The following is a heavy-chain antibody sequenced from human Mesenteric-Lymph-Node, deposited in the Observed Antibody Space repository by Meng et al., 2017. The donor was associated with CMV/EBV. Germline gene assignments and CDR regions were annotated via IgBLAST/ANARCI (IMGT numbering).Heavy chain of an antibody. J-gene: IGHJ4*02. Sequence: ISSSNWWSWVRQPPGKGLERIGEIYHSGSTNYNPSLKSRVTISVDKSKNQFSLKLSSVTAADTAVYYCASTATLGYCSSTSCYSLDYWGQGTLVTVSS. V-gene: IGHV4-4*02. CDR1: ISSSNW. CDR2: IYHSGST. D-gene: IGHD2-2*01. CDR3: ASTATLGYCSSTSCYSLDY.